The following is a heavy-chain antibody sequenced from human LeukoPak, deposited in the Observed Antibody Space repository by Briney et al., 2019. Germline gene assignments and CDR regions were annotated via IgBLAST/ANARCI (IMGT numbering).Heavy chain of an antibody. D-gene: IGHD5-18*01. Sequence: ASVKVSCKASGYTFTSYGISWVRQAPGQGLEWMGWISAYNGNTNYAQKLQGRVTMTTDTSTSTAYMELSSLRSEDTAVYYCATTREQLWRKDAFDIWGQGTMVTVSS. CDR1: GYTFTSYG. CDR3: ATTREQLWRKDAFDI. V-gene: IGHV1-18*01. CDR2: ISAYNGNT. J-gene: IGHJ3*02.